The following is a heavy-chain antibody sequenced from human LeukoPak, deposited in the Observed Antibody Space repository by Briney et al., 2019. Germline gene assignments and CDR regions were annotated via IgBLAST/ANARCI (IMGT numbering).Heavy chain of an antibody. J-gene: IGHJ4*02. V-gene: IGHV3-30*18. Sequence: SGGSLRLSCAASGFTFSSYGMHWVRQAPGKGPEWVAVISYDGSNKYYADSVKGRFTISRDNSKNTLYLQMNSLRAEDTAVYYCAKDRRGLVIITFGYFDYWGQGTLVTVSS. CDR1: GFTFSSYG. CDR2: ISYDGSNK. CDR3: AKDRRGLVIITFGYFDY. D-gene: IGHD3-9*01.